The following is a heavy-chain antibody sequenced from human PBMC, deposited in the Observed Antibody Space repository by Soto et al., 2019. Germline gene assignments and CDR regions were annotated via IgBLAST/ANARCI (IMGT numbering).Heavy chain of an antibody. D-gene: IGHD3-10*01. V-gene: IGHV4-61*03. J-gene: IGHJ5*02. CDR1: GGSVSSGSYY. CDR2: IYYSWST. Sequence: QVQLQESGPGLVKPSETLSLTCTVSGGSVSSGSYYWSWIRQPPGKGLEWIGYIYYSWSTNYNPSLKRRVNVAVDTSKSHFSLKLSSVSAADTALYYCARYGPYYYGSGSYYSGWFDPWGQGTLVTVSS. CDR3: ARYGPYYYGSGSYYSGWFDP.